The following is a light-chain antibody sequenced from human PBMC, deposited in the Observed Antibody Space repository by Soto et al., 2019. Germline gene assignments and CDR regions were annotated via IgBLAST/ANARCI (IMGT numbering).Light chain of an antibody. CDR3: QSYDSSLSGWV. J-gene: IGLJ3*02. V-gene: IGLV1-40*01. CDR2: GNS. CDR1: SSNIGAGYD. Sequence: QSVLTQPPSVSGAPGQRVTISCTGSSSNIGAGYDVHWYQQLPGTAPKFLIYGNSNRPSGVPDRFSGSKSGTSASLAITGLQAEDEADYYCQSYDSSLSGWVFGGGT.